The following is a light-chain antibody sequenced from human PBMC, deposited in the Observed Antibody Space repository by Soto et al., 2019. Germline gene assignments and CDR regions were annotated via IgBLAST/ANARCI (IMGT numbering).Light chain of an antibody. V-gene: IGKV3-15*01. CDR1: QSVNSN. CDR3: QQYNNWPLT. CDR2: DAS. J-gene: IGKJ4*01. Sequence: EIAMTQSPATLSVSPGERATLSCRASQSVNSNLAWYQQKPGQAPRLLIYDASTRATGIPARFSGSGSGTEFTVTISRLQSEDFSVYYCQQYNNWPLTFGGGTKVEIK.